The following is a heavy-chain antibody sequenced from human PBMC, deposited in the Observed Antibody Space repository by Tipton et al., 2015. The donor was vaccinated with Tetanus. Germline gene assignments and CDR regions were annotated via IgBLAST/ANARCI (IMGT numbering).Heavy chain of an antibody. D-gene: IGHD3-9*01. Sequence: SLRLSCVASGITFGNYWMHWVRQAPGKGLVWVSTINSDGKSTRYADSVKGRFAISRDNAKNTVFLQMKSLTVDDTAIYYCARDNYDVLTGPMAAQYGMDVWGQGTTVIVSS. V-gene: IGHV3-74*01. J-gene: IGHJ6*02. CDR1: GITFGNYW. CDR2: INSDGKST. CDR3: ARDNYDVLTGPMAAQYGMDV.